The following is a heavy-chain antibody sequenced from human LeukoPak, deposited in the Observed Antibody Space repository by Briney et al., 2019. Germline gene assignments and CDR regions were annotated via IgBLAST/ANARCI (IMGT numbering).Heavy chain of an antibody. J-gene: IGHJ4*02. D-gene: IGHD2-21*01. CDR3: ARRIADGRRVLDF. V-gene: IGHV4-39*01. Sequence: SETLSLTCTVSGGSITSGNYDWGWIRQSPGKGLEWIGSIFPNGRTHYSPSLESRVTTSIDTSKNQFSLKLNFVTAADTGVFYCARRIADGRRVLDFWGQGILVTVSS. CDR1: GGSITSGNYD. CDR2: IFPNGRT.